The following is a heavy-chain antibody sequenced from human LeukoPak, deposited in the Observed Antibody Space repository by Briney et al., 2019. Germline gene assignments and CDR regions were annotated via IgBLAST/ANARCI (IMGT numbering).Heavy chain of an antibody. J-gene: IGHJ4*02. CDR1: GYTFTGYY. Sequence: GASVKVSCKASGYTFTGYYMHWVRQAPGQGLEWMGWINPNSGGTNYAQKFQGRVTMTRDTSISTAYMELSRLRSDDTAVYYCARVELWDSSGYYLYYLDYWGQGTLVTVSS. D-gene: IGHD3-22*01. CDR2: INPNSGGT. CDR3: ARVELWDSSGYYLYYLDY. V-gene: IGHV1-2*02.